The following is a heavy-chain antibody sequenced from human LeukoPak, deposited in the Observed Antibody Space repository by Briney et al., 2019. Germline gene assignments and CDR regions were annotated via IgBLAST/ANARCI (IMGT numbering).Heavy chain of an antibody. Sequence: SETLSLTCTVSGGSISSGSYYWSWIRQPAGKGLEWIGRIYTSGSTNYNPSLKSRVTISVDTSKNQFPLKLSSVTAADTAVYYCARASNYYDSYCYYYMDVWGKGTTVTVSS. D-gene: IGHD3-22*01. CDR2: IYTSGST. J-gene: IGHJ6*03. V-gene: IGHV4-61*02. CDR1: GGSISSGSYY. CDR3: ARASNYYDSYCYYYMDV.